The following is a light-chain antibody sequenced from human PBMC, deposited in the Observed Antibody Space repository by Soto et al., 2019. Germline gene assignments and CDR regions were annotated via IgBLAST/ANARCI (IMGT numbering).Light chain of an antibody. CDR1: QRISLTY. Sequence: IVLSQSPATLSLGPGERATLSCRASQRISLTYLGWYHQKPGQAPRLLIYGTSSRPTGVPDRFSCSGSGTDFTLNISRLEPEHFAVYSCQQCGVSVWTFGQGTRVQF. V-gene: IGKV3-20*01. CDR2: GTS. J-gene: IGKJ1*01. CDR3: QQCGVSVWT.